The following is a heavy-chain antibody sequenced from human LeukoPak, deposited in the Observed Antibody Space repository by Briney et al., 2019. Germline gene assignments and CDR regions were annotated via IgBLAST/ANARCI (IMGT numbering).Heavy chain of an antibody. CDR1: GYTFHSYW. CDR2: IYPGDSDT. Sequence: GESLKISCKGSGYTFHSYWIAWVRQMPGKGLEWMGIIYPGDSDTRYSPSFQGQVTISADKSISTAYLQWSSLKASDTAMYYCARRIAVAAVVDYWGQGTLVTVSS. J-gene: IGHJ4*02. V-gene: IGHV5-51*01. CDR3: ARRIAVAAVVDY. D-gene: IGHD6-19*01.